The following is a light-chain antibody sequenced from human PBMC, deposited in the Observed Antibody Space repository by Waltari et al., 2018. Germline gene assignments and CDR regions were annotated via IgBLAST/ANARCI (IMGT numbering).Light chain of an antibody. Sequence: VLTQPLSMSVTPGQTARMTCWGSNLGGKSVHWYQQGPGQAPVLVVHDSTDRPSGIPERFSGSISANTAVLTISRVEVVDEADYYCQVWESSSDQGVFGRGTKLTVL. V-gene: IGLV3-21*02. CDR1: NLGGKS. J-gene: IGLJ3*02. CDR2: DST. CDR3: QVWESSSDQGV.